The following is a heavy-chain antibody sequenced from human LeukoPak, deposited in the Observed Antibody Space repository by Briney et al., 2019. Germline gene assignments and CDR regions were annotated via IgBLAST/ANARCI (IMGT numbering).Heavy chain of an antibody. D-gene: IGHD3-10*01. CDR2: ISGYNGNT. V-gene: IGHV1-18*01. CDR1: GYTFTSYG. Sequence: ASVKVSCKASGYTFTSYGISWVRQAPGQGLEWMGWISGYNGNTKNAQKLQGRVTMTTDTSTSTAYMELRSLRSDDTAIYYCAKRNTMVRGGPCFDYWGQGLLVTVSS. CDR3: AKRNTMVRGGPCFDY. J-gene: IGHJ4*02.